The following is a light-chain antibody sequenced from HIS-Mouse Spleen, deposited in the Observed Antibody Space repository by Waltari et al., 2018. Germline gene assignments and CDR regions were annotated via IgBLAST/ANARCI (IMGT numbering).Light chain of an antibody. V-gene: IGKV3-11*01. Sequence: EIVLTQSPATLSLSPGERATLPCRASQRVSSDLAWYQQKPCQAPRLLIYDASNRATGIPARFSGSGSGTDFTLTISSLEPEDFAVYYCQQRSNWPTFGGGTKVEIK. CDR3: QQRSNWPT. CDR2: DAS. J-gene: IGKJ4*01. CDR1: QRVSSD.